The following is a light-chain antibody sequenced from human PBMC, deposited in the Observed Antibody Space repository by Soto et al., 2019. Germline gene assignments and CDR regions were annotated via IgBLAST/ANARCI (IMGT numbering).Light chain of an antibody. CDR3: QQYGDSPPFT. CDR1: QSVINNY. V-gene: IGKV3-20*01. CDR2: DAS. Sequence: EVVLTQSPDTLSLSPGERATLSCRASQSVINNYLAWYQQKPGQAPRLLIYDASTRATGIPDRFSGSESGTDFNLTISRLEPEDFAVYYCQQYGDSPPFTFGQGTRL. J-gene: IGKJ5*01.